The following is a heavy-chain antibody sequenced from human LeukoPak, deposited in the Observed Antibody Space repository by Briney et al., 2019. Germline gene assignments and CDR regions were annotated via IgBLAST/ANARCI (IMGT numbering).Heavy chain of an antibody. J-gene: IGHJ4*02. D-gene: IGHD3-22*01. Sequence: SETLSLTCAVYGGSLSGYYWSWIRQPPGKGLEWIGEINHSGSTNYNPSLKSRVPISIDTSKNQFSLKVSSVTAADTAVYYCARDSRSGSGYYVGPDYWGQGTLVTVSS. V-gene: IGHV4-34*01. CDR3: ARDSRSGSGYYVGPDY. CDR1: GGSLSGYY. CDR2: INHSGST.